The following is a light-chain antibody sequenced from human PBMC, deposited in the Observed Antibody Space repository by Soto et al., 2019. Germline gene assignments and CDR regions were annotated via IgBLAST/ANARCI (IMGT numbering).Light chain of an antibody. Sequence: IVMTQSPATLSVSPGGRATLSCRASQSISDTLAWYQQKPGQAPRLLIYGASRRATGFPARFSGSGSGTDFTLTISRLEPEDFAVYYCQQHETLITFGQGTRLEIK. CDR3: QQHETLIT. J-gene: IGKJ5*01. V-gene: IGKV3-15*01. CDR2: GAS. CDR1: QSISDT.